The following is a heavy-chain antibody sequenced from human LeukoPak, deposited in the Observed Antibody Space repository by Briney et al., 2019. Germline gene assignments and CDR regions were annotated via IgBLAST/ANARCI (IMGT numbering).Heavy chain of an antibody. Sequence: ASVKVSCTASGYTVTEYYIHWVRQAPGQRLEWMGWINPYSGGTKYAQKFQGRVTMTRDTSSSTAYMEISRLRSDDTAVYYCARGEYVISGYRNDAFDIWGQGTMVTVSS. D-gene: IGHD3-22*01. CDR1: GYTVTEYY. CDR3: ARGEYVISGYRNDAFDI. J-gene: IGHJ3*02. CDR2: INPYSGGT. V-gene: IGHV1-2*02.